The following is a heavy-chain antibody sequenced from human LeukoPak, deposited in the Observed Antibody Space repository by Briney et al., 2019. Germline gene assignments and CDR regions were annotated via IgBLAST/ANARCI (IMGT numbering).Heavy chain of an antibody. J-gene: IGHJ4*02. Sequence: AGGSLRLSCAASGFTFSDYYMSWIRQAPGKGLVWVSRIYSTGSSTAYADSVKGRFTISRDNAKNTLYLQMNSLRAEDTAVYYCARGSGYDYRYFDYWGQGTLVTVSS. D-gene: IGHD5-12*01. CDR3: ARGSGYDYRYFDY. V-gene: IGHV3-74*01. CDR1: GFTFSDYY. CDR2: IYSTGSST.